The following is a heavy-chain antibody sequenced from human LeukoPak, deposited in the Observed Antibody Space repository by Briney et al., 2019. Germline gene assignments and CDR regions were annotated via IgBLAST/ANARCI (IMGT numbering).Heavy chain of an antibody. D-gene: IGHD3-3*01. J-gene: IGHJ6*02. CDR1: GGSFSGYY. CDR3: ARAICGVVINYYYYGMDV. CDR2: INHSGST. Sequence: SETLSLTCAVYGGSFSGYYWSWIRQPPGKGLEWIGEINHSGSTNYNPSLKSRATISVDTSKNQFSLKLSSVTAADTAVYYCARAICGVVINYYYYGMDVWGQGTTVTVSS. V-gene: IGHV4-34*01.